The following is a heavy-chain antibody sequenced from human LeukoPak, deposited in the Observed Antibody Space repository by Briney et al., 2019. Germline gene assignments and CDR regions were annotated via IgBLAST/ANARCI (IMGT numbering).Heavy chain of an antibody. CDR2: IYHSGST. J-gene: IGHJ4*02. Sequence: PSQTLSLTCAVSGGSISSGGYSWSWIRQPPGKGLEWIGYIYHSGSTYYNPSLKSRVTISVDRSKNQSSLKQSSVTAADTAVYYCARVSYGTGGIDYWGQGTLVTVSS. CDR1: GGSISSGGYS. D-gene: IGHD5-18*01. CDR3: ARVSYGTGGIDY. V-gene: IGHV4-30-2*01.